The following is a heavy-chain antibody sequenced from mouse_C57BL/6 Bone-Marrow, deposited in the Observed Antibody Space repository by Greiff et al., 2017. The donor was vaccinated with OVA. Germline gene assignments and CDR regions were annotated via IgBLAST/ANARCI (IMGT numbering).Heavy chain of an antibody. V-gene: IGHV14-3*01. CDR3: ARYYYAMDY. CDR2: IDPANGNT. CDR1: GFTIKNTY. J-gene: IGHJ4*01. Sequence: VQLQQSVAELVRPGASVKLSCTASGFTIKNTYMHWVKQRPEQGLEWIGRIDPANGNTKYAPKFQGKATITADTSSNTAYLQLSSLTSEDSAIYYCARYYYAMDYWGQGTSVTVSA.